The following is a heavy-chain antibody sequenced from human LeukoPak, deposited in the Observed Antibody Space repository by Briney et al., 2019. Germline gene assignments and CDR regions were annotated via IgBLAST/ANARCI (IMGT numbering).Heavy chain of an antibody. CDR3: TTCGGDCYLHY. D-gene: IGHD2-21*02. J-gene: IGHJ4*02. CDR2: IRSKANSYAT. CDR1: GFTFSGSA. Sequence: GGSLRLSCAASGFTFSGSAMHWARQASGKGLEWVGRIRSKANSYATAYAASVKGRFTISRDDSKNTAYLQMNSLKTEDTAVYYCTTCGGDCYLHYWGQGTLVTVSS. V-gene: IGHV3-73*01.